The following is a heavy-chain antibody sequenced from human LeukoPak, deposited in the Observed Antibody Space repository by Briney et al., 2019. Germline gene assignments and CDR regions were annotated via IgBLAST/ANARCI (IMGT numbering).Heavy chain of an antibody. D-gene: IGHD3-22*01. V-gene: IGHV3-13*01. CDR1: GFTFSSYD. CDR2: IGTAGDT. CDR3: ARALRYDSSGPTDAFDI. Sequence: AGSLRLSCAASGFTFSSYDMHWVRQATGKGLEWVSAIGTAGDTYYPGSVKGRFTISRENAKNSLYLQMNILRAGDTAVYYCARALRYDSSGPTDAFDIWGQGTMVTVSS. J-gene: IGHJ3*02.